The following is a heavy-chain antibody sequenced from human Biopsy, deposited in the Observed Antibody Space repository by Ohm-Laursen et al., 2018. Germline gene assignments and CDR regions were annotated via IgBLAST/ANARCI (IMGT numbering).Heavy chain of an antibody. D-gene: IGHD3-16*01. CDR3: ARVREGGLLDY. J-gene: IGHJ4*02. CDR1: GYIFTSFG. V-gene: IGHV1-18*01. CDR2: VSTYNGNT. Sequence: ASVKVSCKGSGYIFTSFGVSWVRQAPGHGLEWMGWVSTYNGNTEYEQKFQGRVTMTTDTSANTAYMELRSLRSDDTAVYFCARVREGGLLDYWGQGILVAVSS.